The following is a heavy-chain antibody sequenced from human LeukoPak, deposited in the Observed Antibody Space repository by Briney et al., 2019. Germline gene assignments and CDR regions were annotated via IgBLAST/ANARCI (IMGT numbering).Heavy chain of an antibody. CDR2: ISSSSSTI. J-gene: IGHJ4*02. Sequence: GGSLRLSCAASGFTFNSYSMNWVRQAPGKGLEWVSYISSSSSTIYYADSVKGRFTISRDNAKNSLYLQMDSLRAEDTAVYYCARSQIYSSGRYCSYWGQGTLVTVSS. D-gene: IGHD6-19*01. CDR1: GFTFNSYS. V-gene: IGHV3-48*01. CDR3: ARSQIYSSGRYCSY.